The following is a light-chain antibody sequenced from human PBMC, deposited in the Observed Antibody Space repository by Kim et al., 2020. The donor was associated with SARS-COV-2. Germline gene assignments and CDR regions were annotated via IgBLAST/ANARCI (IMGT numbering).Light chain of an antibody. CDR2: DAS. CDR1: QDISNY. J-gene: IGKJ1*01. Sequence: DIQMTQSPSSLSESVGDRVTITCQASQDISNYLNWDQQKPGKAPEVLIYDASDLETGVPSRFSGSGSATYFTFTISSLQPEDIATYYCQEYDSLPWTFGQGTKVDIK. CDR3: QEYDSLPWT. V-gene: IGKV1-33*01.